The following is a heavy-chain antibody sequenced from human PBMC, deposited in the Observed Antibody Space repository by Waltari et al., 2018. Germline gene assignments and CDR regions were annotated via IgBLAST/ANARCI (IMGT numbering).Heavy chain of an antibody. CDR1: GFTFSSYA. CDR3: AKAVGSSGWPYDLDY. CDR2: ISGSGGRT. D-gene: IGHD6-19*01. J-gene: IGHJ4*02. V-gene: IGHV3-23*01. Sequence: EEQLLASGGGLVQPGGSLRLSCAAAGFTFSSYAMSWVRQAPGKGLGWVSTISGSGGRTYDPDSVKGRCTMFRDNTKNTRYLQTNSLSAADTAVYYFAKAVGSSGWPYDLDYWGQGTLVTVSS.